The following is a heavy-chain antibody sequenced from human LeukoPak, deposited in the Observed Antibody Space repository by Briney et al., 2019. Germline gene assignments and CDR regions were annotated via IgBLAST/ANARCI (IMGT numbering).Heavy chain of an antibody. V-gene: IGHV3-74*01. CDR1: GFTFSSYW. J-gene: IGHJ6*02. CDR2: INSDGSST. D-gene: IGHD2-15*01. CDR3: ARGKLLRNYYYGMDV. Sequence: PGGSLRLSCAASGFTFSSYWMYWVRQAPGKGLVWVSRINSDGSSTSYADSVKGRFTISRDNAKNTLYLQMNSLRAEDTAVYYCARGKLLRNYYYGMDVWGQGTTVTVSS.